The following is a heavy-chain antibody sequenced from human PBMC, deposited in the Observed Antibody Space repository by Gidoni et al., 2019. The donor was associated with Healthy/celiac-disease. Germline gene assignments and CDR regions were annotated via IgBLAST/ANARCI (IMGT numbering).Heavy chain of an antibody. J-gene: IGHJ4*02. CDR3: TSVLLTRETTNY. D-gene: IGHD1-7*01. Sequence: EVQLVESGGGLVQPGGSLKLSCAASGFPFSGSAMHWVRQASGKGLEWVGRIRSKANSYATAYAASVKGRFTISRDDSKNTAYLQMNSLKTEDTAVYYCTSVLLTRETTNYWGQGTLVTVSS. CDR2: IRSKANSYAT. CDR1: GFPFSGSA. V-gene: IGHV3-73*02.